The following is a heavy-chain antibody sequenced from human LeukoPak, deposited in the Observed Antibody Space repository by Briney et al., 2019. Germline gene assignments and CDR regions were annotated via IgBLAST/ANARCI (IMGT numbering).Heavy chain of an antibody. Sequence: GGSLGLSCAASGFTFSSYSMNWVRQAPGKGLEWVSSISSSSSYIYYADSVKGRFTISRDNAKNSLYLQMNSLRAEDTAVYYCASAGRDLLRVVITPNWFDPWGQGTLVTVSS. CDR3: ASAGRDLLRVVITPNWFDP. V-gene: IGHV3-21*01. D-gene: IGHD3-22*01. CDR2: ISSSSSYI. J-gene: IGHJ5*02. CDR1: GFTFSSYS.